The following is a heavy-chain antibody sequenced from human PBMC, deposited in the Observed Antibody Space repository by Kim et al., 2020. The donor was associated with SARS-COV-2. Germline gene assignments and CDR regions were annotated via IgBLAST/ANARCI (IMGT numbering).Heavy chain of an antibody. CDR2: T. J-gene: IGHJ4*02. Sequence: TYYAEPGKGRFTISRDNRKISMYLQMNSLRSEDTAVYYCAKTDSRGWYEGWGQGTLVTVYS. CDR3: AKTDSRGWYEG. V-gene: IGHV3-43*01. D-gene: IGHD6-19*01.